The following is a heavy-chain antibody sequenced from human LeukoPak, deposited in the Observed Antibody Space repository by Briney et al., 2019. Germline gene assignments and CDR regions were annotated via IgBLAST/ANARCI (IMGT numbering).Heavy chain of an antibody. CDR3: AKDPLSGSYRQYYFDY. CDR1: GFTFSSYA. J-gene: IGHJ4*02. Sequence: GGSLRLSCAASGFTFSSYAMSWVRQAPGKGLEWVSAISGSGGSTYYADSVKGRFTISRDNSKNTLYLQMNSLRAEDTAVYYCAKDPLSGSYRQYYFDYWGQETLVTVSS. D-gene: IGHD1-26*01. CDR2: ISGSGGST. V-gene: IGHV3-23*01.